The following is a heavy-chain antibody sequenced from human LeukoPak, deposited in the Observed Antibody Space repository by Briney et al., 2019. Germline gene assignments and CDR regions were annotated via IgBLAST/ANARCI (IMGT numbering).Heavy chain of an antibody. Sequence: ASVKVSYKASGYTFTTYDMTWVRQATGQGLEWMGWMNPGSGDTAYAQKFQDRVTMTRDTSISTAYMELSSLESEDTAIYYCARGLGDYNTDWFPVSGYWGQGTLVTVSS. CDR3: ARGLGDYNTDWFPVSGY. J-gene: IGHJ4*02. CDR2: MNPGSGDT. D-gene: IGHD3-9*01. CDR1: GYTFTTYD. V-gene: IGHV1-8*01.